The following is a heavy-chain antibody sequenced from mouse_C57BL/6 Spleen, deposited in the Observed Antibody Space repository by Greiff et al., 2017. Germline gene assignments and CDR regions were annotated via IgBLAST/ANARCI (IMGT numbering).Heavy chain of an antibody. CDR3: AGNGAYYYGSRRWYFDV. V-gene: IGHV1-22*01. J-gene: IGHJ1*03. Sequence: EVQLQQSGPELVKPGASVKMSCKASGYTFTDYNMHWVKQSHGKSLEWIGYINPNNGGTSYNQKFKGKATLTVNKSSSTAYMELRSLTSEDSAVYYCAGNGAYYYGSRRWYFDVWGTGTTVTVSS. CDR2: INPNNGGT. D-gene: IGHD1-1*01. CDR1: GYTFTDYN.